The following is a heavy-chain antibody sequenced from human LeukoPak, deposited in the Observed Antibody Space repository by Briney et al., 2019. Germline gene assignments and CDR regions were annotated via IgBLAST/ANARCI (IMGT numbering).Heavy chain of an antibody. Sequence: GGSLRLSCAASGFTFSSYWMSWVRQAPGKGLEWVANIKQDGSEKYYVASVKGRFTISRANAKYSLYLQMNSLRAEDTAVYYCASVEYLTCFAYWGQGTLVTVSS. CDR1: GFTFSSYW. J-gene: IGHJ4*02. D-gene: IGHD4/OR15-4a*01. CDR3: ASVEYLTCFAY. V-gene: IGHV3-7*01. CDR2: IKQDGSEK.